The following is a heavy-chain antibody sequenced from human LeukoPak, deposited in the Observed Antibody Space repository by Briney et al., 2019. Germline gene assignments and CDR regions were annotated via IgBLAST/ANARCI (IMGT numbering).Heavy chain of an antibody. D-gene: IGHD3-10*01. CDR2: INHSGST. V-gene: IGHV4-34*01. Sequence: SETLSLTCAVYGGSFSGYYWSWIRHPPGKGLEWIGEINHSGSTNYNPSLKSRVTISVDTSKNQFSLKLSSVTAADTAVYYCARSKIYGAGTYWFDPWGQGTLVTVSS. CDR3: ARSKIYGAGTYWFDP. J-gene: IGHJ5*02. CDR1: GGSFSGYY.